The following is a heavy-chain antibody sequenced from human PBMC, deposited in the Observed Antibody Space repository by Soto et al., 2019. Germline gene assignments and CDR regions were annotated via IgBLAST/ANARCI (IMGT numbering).Heavy chain of an antibody. Sequence: QVQLVQSGAEVKKPGSSVKVSCKASGGTFSSYAISWVRQAPGQGLEWMGGIIPIFGTANYAQKFQGRVTITADKSTSTAYMELSRMRAEDTAGYYCARIGMRSWDYYYYGMDVWGQGTTVTVSS. J-gene: IGHJ6*02. V-gene: IGHV1-69*06. CDR1: GGTFSSYA. D-gene: IGHD6-13*01. CDR3: ARIGMRSWDYYYYGMDV. CDR2: IIPIFGTA.